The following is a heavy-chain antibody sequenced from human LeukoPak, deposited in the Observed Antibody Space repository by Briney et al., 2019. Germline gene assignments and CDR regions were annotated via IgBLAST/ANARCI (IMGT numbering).Heavy chain of an antibody. V-gene: IGHV3-23*01. Sequence: GGSLRLSCAASGFTFSSYAMSWVRQAPGKGLEWVSAISGSGGSTYYAGSVKGRFTISRDNSKNTLYLQMNSLRAEDTAVYYCAKAFDAGGYYRLFDYWGQGTLVTVSS. D-gene: IGHD3-22*01. CDR1: GFTFSSYA. CDR2: ISGSGGST. J-gene: IGHJ4*02. CDR3: AKAFDAGGYYRLFDY.